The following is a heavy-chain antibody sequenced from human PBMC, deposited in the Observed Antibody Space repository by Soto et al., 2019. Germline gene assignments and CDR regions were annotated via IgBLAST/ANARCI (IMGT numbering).Heavy chain of an antibody. CDR1: GASISGSSHY. V-gene: IGHV4-39*01. Sequence: SETLSLTCTVSGASISGSSHYRGWIRQSPGKGLEWIGGIYYTGSTYDNPSLKGRVTISVDTSKNQFSLKLSSVTAADTAVYYCARPSSGTYRFDYWGQGILVTVSS. CDR3: ARPSSGTYRFDY. J-gene: IGHJ4*02. D-gene: IGHD1-26*01. CDR2: IYYTGST.